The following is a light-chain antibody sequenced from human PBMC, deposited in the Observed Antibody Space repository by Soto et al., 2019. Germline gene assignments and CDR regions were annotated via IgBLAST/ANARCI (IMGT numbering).Light chain of an antibody. Sequence: ETGLTQSPGTLSLSPGERATLSCRASQSVSSSYLAWYQQKPGQAPRLLIYGVSTRVTGIPARFSGSGSGTEFTLTISSLQSEDLALYYCQQYADWPWTFGQGTKVDI. CDR2: GVS. V-gene: IGKV3-20*01. CDR1: QSVSSSY. CDR3: QQYADWPWT. J-gene: IGKJ1*01.